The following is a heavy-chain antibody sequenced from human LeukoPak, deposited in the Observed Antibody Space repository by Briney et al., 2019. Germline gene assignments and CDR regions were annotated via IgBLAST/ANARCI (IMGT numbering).Heavy chain of an antibody. D-gene: IGHD6-19*01. CDR2: IYHSGST. V-gene: IGHV4-30-2*01. CDR3: ANPGSSGSNSYFDY. Sequence: SETLSLTCTVSGGSISSGGYYWSWIRQPPGKGLEWIGYIYHSGSTYYNPSLKSRVTISVDRSKNQFSLKLSSVTAADTAVYYCANPGSSGSNSYFDYWGQGTLVTVSS. CDR1: GGSISSGGYY. J-gene: IGHJ4*02.